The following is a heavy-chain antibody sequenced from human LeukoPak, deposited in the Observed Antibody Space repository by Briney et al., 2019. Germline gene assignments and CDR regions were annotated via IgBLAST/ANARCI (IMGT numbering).Heavy chain of an antibody. CDR1: GGSFSGYY. Sequence: SETLSLTCAVYGGSFSGYYWSWIRQPPGKGLEWIGEINHSGSTNYNPSLKSRVTISVDTSKNQFSLKLSSVTAADTAVYYCVREGLVEEYGQVRPFDYWGQGILVTVSS. CDR3: VREGLVEEYGQVRPFDY. J-gene: IGHJ4*02. V-gene: IGHV4-34*01. D-gene: IGHD3-10*01. CDR2: INHSGST.